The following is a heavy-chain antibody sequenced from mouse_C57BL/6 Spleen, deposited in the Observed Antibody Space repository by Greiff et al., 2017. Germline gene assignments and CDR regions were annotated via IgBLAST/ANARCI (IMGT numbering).Heavy chain of an antibody. Sequence: EVQGVESGGGLVKPGGSLKLSCAASGFTFSSYAMSWVRQTPEKRLEWVATISDGGSYTYYPDNVKGRFTISRDNAKNNLYLQMSHLKSEDTAMYYCAREDYDAMDYWGQGTSVTVSS. CDR2: ISDGGSYT. CDR3: AREDYDAMDY. CDR1: GFTFSSYA. V-gene: IGHV5-4*01. J-gene: IGHJ4*01.